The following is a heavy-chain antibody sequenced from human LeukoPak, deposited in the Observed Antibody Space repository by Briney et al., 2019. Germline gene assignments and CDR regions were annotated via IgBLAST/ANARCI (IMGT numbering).Heavy chain of an antibody. CDR3: GSARAPNS. Sequence: LPGGSLRLSCAASGFTFSDYYMSWIRQAPGKGLEWVANIKPDGSDKYYVDSVKGRFTISRDNAKNSLYLQMNSLRAEDTAVYYCGSARAPNSWGQGTLVTVSS. V-gene: IGHV3-7*01. CDR2: IKPDGSDK. J-gene: IGHJ4*02. CDR1: GFTFSDYY.